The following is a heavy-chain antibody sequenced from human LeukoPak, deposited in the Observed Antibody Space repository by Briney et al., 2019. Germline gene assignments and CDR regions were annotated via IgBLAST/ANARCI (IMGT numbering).Heavy chain of an antibody. CDR3: ARGLAVDY. Sequence: ASETLSLTCAVYGGSFSGYYWSWIRQPPGKGLEWIGEINHSGSTNYNPSLKSRVTISVDTSKNQFSLKLSSVTAADTAVYYCARGLAVDYWGQGTLVTVSP. V-gene: IGHV4-34*01. D-gene: IGHD3-3*02. CDR2: INHSGST. CDR1: GGSFSGYY. J-gene: IGHJ4*02.